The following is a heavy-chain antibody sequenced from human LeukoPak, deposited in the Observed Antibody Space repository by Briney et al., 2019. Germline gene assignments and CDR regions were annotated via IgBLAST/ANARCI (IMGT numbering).Heavy chain of an antibody. CDR1: GFSVSANY. Sequence: PGGSLRLSCGAHGFSVSANYMSWGRQAPGKGLEGGSVIYSGGSTYYADSVKGRFTISRDNSKNTLYLQMNSLRSEDTAVYYCARASLTVTPLFDYWGQGTLVTVSS. D-gene: IGHD4-17*01. V-gene: IGHV3-53*05. J-gene: IGHJ4*02. CDR2: IYSGGST. CDR3: ARASLTVTPLFDY.